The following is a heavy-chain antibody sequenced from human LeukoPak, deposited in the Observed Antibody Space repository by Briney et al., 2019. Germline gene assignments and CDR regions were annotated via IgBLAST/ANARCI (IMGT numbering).Heavy chain of an antibody. J-gene: IGHJ4*02. CDR2: IGSGGVDT. Sequence: PGGSLRLSCAASGFTFRSYAMSWVRQAPGKGLEWVSAIGSGGVDTHYADSVKGRFTISRDNSKNTLYLQMNSLSAADTAVFYCAKQYYDFWSGYYSPSHYWGQGTLVTVSS. V-gene: IGHV3-23*01. CDR1: GFTFRSYA. CDR3: AKQYYDFWSGYYSPSHY. D-gene: IGHD3-3*01.